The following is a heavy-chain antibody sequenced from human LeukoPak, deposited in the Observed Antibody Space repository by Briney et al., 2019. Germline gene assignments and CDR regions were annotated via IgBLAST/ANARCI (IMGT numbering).Heavy chain of an antibody. CDR1: GFTFSFYG. Sequence: GGSLRLSCAVSGFTFSFYGMHWVRQAPGKGLEWVAVIWYDGSNKYYADSVKGRFTISRDNSKNTLYLQMNSLRAEDTAVYYCAKDRLRFLEWSFDYWGQGTLVTVSS. D-gene: IGHD3-3*01. J-gene: IGHJ4*02. CDR3: AKDRLRFLEWSFDY. V-gene: IGHV3-30*02. CDR2: IWYDGSNK.